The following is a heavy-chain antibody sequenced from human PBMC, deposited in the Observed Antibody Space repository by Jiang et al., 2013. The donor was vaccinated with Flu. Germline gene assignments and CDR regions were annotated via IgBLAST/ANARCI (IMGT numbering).Heavy chain of an antibody. CDR3: AHESGVVVQGGSYWYFDL. Sequence: LIYWDDDKRYSPSLKSRLTITKDTSKNQVVLTMTNMDPVDTATYYCAHESGVVVQGGSYWYFDLWGRGTLVTVSS. D-gene: IGHD3-10*01. V-gene: IGHV2-5*02. J-gene: IGHJ2*01. CDR2: IYWDDDK.